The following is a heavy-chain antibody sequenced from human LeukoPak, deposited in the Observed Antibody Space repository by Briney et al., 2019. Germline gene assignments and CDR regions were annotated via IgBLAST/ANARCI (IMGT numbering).Heavy chain of an antibody. D-gene: IGHD6-25*01. CDR3: ATDQSLRAAQFDY. V-gene: IGHV4-39*07. CDR1: GGSISSSSFY. J-gene: IGHJ4*02. CDR2: ISNTGST. Sequence: SETLSLTCTVSGGSISSSSFYWGWLRQPPGKGLEWIGSISNTGSTYYNPSLKSRVTISVDTSKNQFSLNLSSVTAADTAVYYCATDQSLRAAQFDYWGQGTLVTVSS.